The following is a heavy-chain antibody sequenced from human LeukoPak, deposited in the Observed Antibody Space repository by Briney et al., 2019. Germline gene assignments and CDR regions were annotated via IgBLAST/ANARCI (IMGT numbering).Heavy chain of an antibody. J-gene: IGHJ4*02. CDR3: ARVRVTGYSNFAY. V-gene: IGHV3-53*01. CDR1: GFTISSYY. Sequence: GGSLRLSCAASGFTISSYYMAWVRQAPGKGLEWVSVIYHSGNTDYADSVKGRFTISRDNSKNTVYLQMSSLRAEDTVVYYCARVRVTGYSNFAYWGQGTLDTVSS. CDR2: IYHSGNT. D-gene: IGHD3-9*01.